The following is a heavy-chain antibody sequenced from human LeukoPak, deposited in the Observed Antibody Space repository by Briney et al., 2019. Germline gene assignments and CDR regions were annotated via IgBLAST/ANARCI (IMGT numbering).Heavy chain of an antibody. Sequence: TGGSLRLSCAASGFTFSNAWMSWVRQAPGKGLEWVGRIKSKTDGGTTDYAAPVKGRFTIPGDDSENTLYLQMNSLKTEDTAVYYCTTPGIVGATSPYYYYYMDVWGKGTTVTVSS. CDR2: IKSKTDGGTT. V-gene: IGHV3-15*01. D-gene: IGHD1-26*01. CDR1: GFTFSNAW. CDR3: TTPGIVGATSPYYYYYMDV. J-gene: IGHJ6*03.